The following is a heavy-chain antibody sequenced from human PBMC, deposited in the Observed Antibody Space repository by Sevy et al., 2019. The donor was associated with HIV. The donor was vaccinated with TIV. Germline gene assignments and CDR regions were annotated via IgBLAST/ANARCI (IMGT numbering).Heavy chain of an antibody. D-gene: IGHD6-13*01. CDR2: IKQDGSEK. Sequence: GGSLRLSCAASGFTFSTYWMTWVRQAPGKGLEWVANIKQDGSEKYYAESVKGRLTVSRDNTKNPLYLQLNSLSAEDTAIYYCARAPVGSGWYFPRGIDYWGQGTLVTVSS. CDR3: ARAPVGSGWYFPRGIDY. J-gene: IGHJ4*02. V-gene: IGHV3-7*01. CDR1: GFTFSTYW.